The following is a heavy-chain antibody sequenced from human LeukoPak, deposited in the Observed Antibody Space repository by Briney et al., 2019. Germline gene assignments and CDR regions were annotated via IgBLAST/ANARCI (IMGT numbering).Heavy chain of an antibody. V-gene: IGHV1-69*13. J-gene: IGHJ4*02. Sequence: ASVKVSCKASRGTFSSYAISWVRQAPGQGLEWMGGIIPIFGTANYAQKFQGRVTITADESTSTAYMELSSLRSEDTAVYYCARDVGIAAAGTRGYFDYWGQGTLVTVSS. CDR2: IIPIFGTA. CDR1: RGTFSSYA. CDR3: ARDVGIAAAGTRGYFDY. D-gene: IGHD6-13*01.